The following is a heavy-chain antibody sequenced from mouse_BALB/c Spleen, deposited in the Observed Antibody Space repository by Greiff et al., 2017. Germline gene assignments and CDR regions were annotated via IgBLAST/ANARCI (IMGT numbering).Heavy chain of an antibody. CDR2: IRLKSNNYAT. CDR3: TNYYGSSWFAY. Sequence: EVKVEESGGGLVRPGGSMKLSCVASGFTFSNYWMNWVRQSPEKGLEWVAEIRLKSNNYATHYAESVKGRFTISRDDSKSSVYLQMNNLRAEDTGIYYCTNYYGSSWFAYWGQGTLVTVSA. V-gene: IGHV6-6*02. D-gene: IGHD1-1*01. CDR1: GFTFSNYW. J-gene: IGHJ3*01.